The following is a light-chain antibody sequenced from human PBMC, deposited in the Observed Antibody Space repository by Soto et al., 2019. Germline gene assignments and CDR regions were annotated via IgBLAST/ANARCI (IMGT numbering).Light chain of an antibody. CDR3: QQRSNWPPLT. Sequence: EIVMTESPATRSVSPGERSARSYKASQSGSSNLAWYQQKHGQAPSLLIYDISARATGIPTRFSGSGSGTDFTLTISSLEPEDFAVYYCQQRSNWPPLTFGGGTKVDIK. CDR2: DIS. J-gene: IGKJ4*01. CDR1: QSGSSN. V-gene: IGKV3-11*01.